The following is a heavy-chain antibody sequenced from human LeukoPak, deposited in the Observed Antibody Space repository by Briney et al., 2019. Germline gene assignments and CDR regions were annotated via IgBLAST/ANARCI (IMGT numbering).Heavy chain of an antibody. Sequence: GESLKISCKGSGYSFTSYWIGWVRQMPGKGLEWMGIIYPGDSDTRYSPSFQGQVTISADKSISTAYLQWSSLKASDTAMYYCARHGNPWLRFYGDYVSWFDPWGQGTLVTVSS. CDR1: GYSFTSYW. V-gene: IGHV5-51*01. CDR3: ARHGNPWLRFYGDYVSWFDP. J-gene: IGHJ5*02. D-gene: IGHD5-12*01. CDR2: IYPGDSDT.